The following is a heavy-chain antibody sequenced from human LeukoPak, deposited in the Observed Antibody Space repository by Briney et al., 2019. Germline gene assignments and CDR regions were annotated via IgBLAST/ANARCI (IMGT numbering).Heavy chain of an antibody. CDR1: GASISSSTDY. V-gene: IGHV4-39*02. Sequence: PSETLSLTCTVSGASISSSTDYWGWIRQPPGKGLEWIGNVFYSGSTFYNPSLQSRVTISVDTSKNHFSLKLRSVTAADTAVYYCARVPAIVVTGLYYYYGMDVWGHGTTVTVSS. D-gene: IGHD6-19*01. CDR2: VFYSGST. CDR3: ARVPAIVVTGLYYYYGMDV. J-gene: IGHJ6*02.